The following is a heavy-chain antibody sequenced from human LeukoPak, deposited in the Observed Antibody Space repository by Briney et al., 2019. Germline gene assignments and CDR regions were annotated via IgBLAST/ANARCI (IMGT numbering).Heavy chain of an antibody. D-gene: IGHD6-19*01. CDR1: GYTFANHG. CDR3: AKGFSGWSLDH. Sequence: ASVKVSCKASGYTFANHGISWVRQAPGQGLEWMGWISSSHKNYIQKLQDRVILTTDPSTSTAYMELRSLTSDDTAVYYCAKGFSGWSLDHWGQGTLVTVSS. V-gene: IGHV1-18*01. J-gene: IGHJ4*02. CDR2: ISSSHK.